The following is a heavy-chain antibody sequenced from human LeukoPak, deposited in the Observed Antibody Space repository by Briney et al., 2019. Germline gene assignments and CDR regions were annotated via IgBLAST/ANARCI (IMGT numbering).Heavy chain of an antibody. Sequence: SETLSLTCTVSGGSVSSGSYYWSWIRQPPGKGLEWIGYIYYSGSTNYNPSLKSRVTISVDTSKNQFSLKLSSVTAADTAVYYCARYHKYSSGWYSPGPQLFDYWGQGTLVTVSS. J-gene: IGHJ4*02. CDR2: IYYSGST. V-gene: IGHV4-61*01. D-gene: IGHD6-19*01. CDR1: GGSVSSGSYY. CDR3: ARYHKYSSGWYSPGPQLFDY.